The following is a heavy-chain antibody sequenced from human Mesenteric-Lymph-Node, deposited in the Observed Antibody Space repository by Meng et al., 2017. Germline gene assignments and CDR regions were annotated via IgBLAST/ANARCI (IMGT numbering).Heavy chain of an antibody. D-gene: IGHD5-12*01. Sequence: QVQLVQSGAEVKKPGSSVKVSCKASGGTFSSYAISWVRQAPGQGLEWMGWINLNTGGKNYAQKFQGRVTMTRDTSISTVYMELSSLRSDDTAVYYCARDEVVATVSYFHHWGQGTLVTVSS. CDR2: INLNTGGK. CDR1: GGTFSSYA. CDR3: ARDEVVATVSYFHH. J-gene: IGHJ1*01. V-gene: IGHV1-2*02.